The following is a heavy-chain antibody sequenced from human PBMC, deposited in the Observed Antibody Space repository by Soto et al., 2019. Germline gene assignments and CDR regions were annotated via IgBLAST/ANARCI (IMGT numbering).Heavy chain of an antibody. CDR3: ARRERAACTDWWFAP. V-gene: IGHV4-39*01. J-gene: IGHJ5*02. Sequence: SETLSLTCTVSGGSISSSGYHWGWIRQPPGKGLEWIGSIYHSGSTYYSPSLKSRVTISVDTSKNQFSLKLSSVTAADPAVYYCARRERAACTDWWFAPWGQGSLVT. CDR2: IYHSGST. CDR1: GGSISSSGYH. D-gene: IGHD6-13*01.